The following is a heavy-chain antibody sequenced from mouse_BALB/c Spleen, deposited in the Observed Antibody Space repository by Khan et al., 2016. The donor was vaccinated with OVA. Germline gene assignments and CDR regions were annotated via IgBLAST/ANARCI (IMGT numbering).Heavy chain of an antibody. D-gene: IGHD2-13*01. CDR2: ISDGGSYT. Sequence: EVELVESGGGLVKPGGSLKLSCAASGFTFSDYYMYWVRQSPEKRLEWVATISDGGSYTYFPDSVKGRFPISRDDVKNNLYLQMNSLKSEDTAMYDWARGYYGDPFAYWGQGTLVTVSA. J-gene: IGHJ3*01. V-gene: IGHV5-4*02. CDR3: ARGYYGDPFAY. CDR1: GFTFSDYY.